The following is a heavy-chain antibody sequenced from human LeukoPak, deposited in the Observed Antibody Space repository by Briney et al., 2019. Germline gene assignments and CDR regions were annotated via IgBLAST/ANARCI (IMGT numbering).Heavy chain of an antibody. V-gene: IGHV3-23*01. Sequence: GGSLRLSCAASGFTFSSYAMSWVRQAPGKGLEWVSAISGSGGSTYYADSVKGRFTISRDNSKNTLYLQMNSLRAEDTAVYYCAKAPPEIVVVPAAHFDYWGQGTLVTVSS. D-gene: IGHD2-2*01. CDR1: GFTFSSYA. J-gene: IGHJ4*02. CDR2: ISGSGGST. CDR3: AKAPPEIVVVPAAHFDY.